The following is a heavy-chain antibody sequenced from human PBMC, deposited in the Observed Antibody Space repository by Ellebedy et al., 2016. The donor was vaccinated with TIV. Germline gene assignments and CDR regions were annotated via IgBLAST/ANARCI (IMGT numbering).Heavy chain of an antibody. CDR2: INPTSGAT. J-gene: IGHJ4*02. V-gene: IGHV1-2*02. CDR3: AKDRSGSYDF. CDR1: GYTFTSYS. D-gene: IGHD1-26*01. Sequence: AASVKVSCKASGYTFTSYSIHWVRQAPGQGLEWMGFINPTSGATFYSQQFQGRVTLTRDTPINTGYMELSRLTSDDTAVYYCAKDRSGSYDFWGQGTLVSVSS.